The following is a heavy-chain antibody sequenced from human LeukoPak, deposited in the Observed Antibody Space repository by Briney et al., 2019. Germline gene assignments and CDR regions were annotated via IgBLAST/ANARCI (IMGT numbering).Heavy chain of an antibody. V-gene: IGHV4-59*01. CDR3: ARGDSAAGDFDY. D-gene: IGHD6-13*01. Sequence: SETLSLTCTVSGGSISSYNWSWIRQPPGKGLEWIGYIYYSGSTNYNPSLKSRVTISVDTSKNQFSLKLSSVTAADTAVYYCARGDSAAGDFDYWGQGTLVTVSS. J-gene: IGHJ4*02. CDR2: IYYSGST. CDR1: GGSISSYN.